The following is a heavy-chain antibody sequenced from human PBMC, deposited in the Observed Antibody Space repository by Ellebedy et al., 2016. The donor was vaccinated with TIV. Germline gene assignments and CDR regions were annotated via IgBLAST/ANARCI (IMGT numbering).Heavy chain of an antibody. CDR3: ARDSLGSGYFPPSY. V-gene: IGHV1-2*02. Sequence: ASVKVSCKASGYTFTGYYMHWVRQAPGQGLEWMGWINPNSGGTNYAQKFQGRVTMTRDTSISTAYMELSRLRSDDTAVYYCARDSLGSGYFPPSYWGQGTLVTVSS. D-gene: IGHD3-3*01. CDR1: GYTFTGYY. CDR2: INPNSGGT. J-gene: IGHJ4*02.